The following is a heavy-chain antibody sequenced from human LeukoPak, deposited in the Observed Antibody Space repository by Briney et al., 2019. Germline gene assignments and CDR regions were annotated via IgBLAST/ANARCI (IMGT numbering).Heavy chain of an antibody. CDR3: ARDLGQYYDTSDNWFDP. Sequence: GGSLRLSCAASGFSFGEYGMHWVRQAPGKGLQWVAVISHDGSKKYYADSVKGRLAVSRDNSKNTLNLQMNSLRAEDTAVYYCARDLGQYYDTSDNWFDPWGQGTLVTVSS. CDR2: ISHDGSKK. CDR1: GFSFGEYG. D-gene: IGHD3-22*01. J-gene: IGHJ5*02. V-gene: IGHV3-30*03.